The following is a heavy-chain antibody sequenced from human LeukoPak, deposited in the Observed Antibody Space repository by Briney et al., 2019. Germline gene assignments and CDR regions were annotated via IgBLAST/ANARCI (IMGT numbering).Heavy chain of an antibody. CDR1: GFSFSDYW. D-gene: IGHD1-26*01. CDR2: IKQDGREK. CDR3: ARHSGIYYDF. V-gene: IGHV3-7*01. Sequence: PGGSLRLSCAASGFSFSDYWMSWVRQAPGKGLEWVANIKQDGREKYSVDSVEGRFTISRDNAKNSLYLQMSSLRAEDTAVYYCARHSGIYYDFWGQGSLVTVSS. J-gene: IGHJ4*02.